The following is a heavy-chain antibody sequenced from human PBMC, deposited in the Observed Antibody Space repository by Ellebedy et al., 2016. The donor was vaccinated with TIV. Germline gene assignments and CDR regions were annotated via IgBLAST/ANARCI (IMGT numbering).Heavy chain of an antibody. CDR1: GFTFSSYG. D-gene: IGHD1-26*01. Sequence: GGSLRLXXAASGFTFSSYGMHWVRQTPGKGLEWVAVIWYDGSKKYYADSVKGRFTISRDNAKNSLYLQMNSLRDEDTGIYYCARASSREDQAWGQGTLVTVSS. CDR2: IWYDGSKK. CDR3: ARASSREDQA. J-gene: IGHJ5*02. V-gene: IGHV3-33*01.